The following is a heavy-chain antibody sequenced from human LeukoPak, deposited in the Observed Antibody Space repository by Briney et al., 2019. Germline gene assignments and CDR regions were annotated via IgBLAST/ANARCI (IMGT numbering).Heavy chain of an antibody. CDR1: GYTFTSYY. CDR2: INPSGGST. CDR3: ASWGSANIAVAGGGISWFDP. V-gene: IGHV1-46*01. J-gene: IGHJ5*02. D-gene: IGHD6-19*01. Sequence: ASVKVSCKASGYTFTSYYMHWVRQAPGQGLEWMGIINPSGGSTSYAQKFQGRVTITADKSTSTAYMELSSLRSEDTAVYYCASWGSANIAVAGGGISWFDPWGQGTLVTVSS.